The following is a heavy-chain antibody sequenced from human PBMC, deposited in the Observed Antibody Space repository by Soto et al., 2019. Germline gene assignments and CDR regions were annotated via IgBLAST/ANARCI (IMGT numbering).Heavy chain of an antibody. V-gene: IGHV1-69*13. CDR1: GGTFSSYA. CDR2: IIPIFGTA. J-gene: IGHJ4*02. CDR3: ASQGIAVAGLRY. D-gene: IGHD6-19*01. Sequence: GASVKVSCKASGGTFSSYAISWVRQAPGQGLEWMGGIIPIFGTANYAQKFQGRVTITADESTSTAYMELSSLRSEDTAVYYCASQGIAVAGLRYWGQGTLVTVSS.